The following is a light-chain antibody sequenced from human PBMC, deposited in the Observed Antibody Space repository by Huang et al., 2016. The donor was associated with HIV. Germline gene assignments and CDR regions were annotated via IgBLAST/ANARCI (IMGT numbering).Light chain of an antibody. CDR2: GAS. Sequence: DIQMTQAPSFLSASVGDRITITCRASQGVNTWLAWYQQKPGNAQSLRIYGASILQSGVPSRFSGSGSGTDFTLTIHNLQPEDFATYYCQQTQTPPYTFGQGTKLEI. CDR3: QQTQTPPYT. CDR1: QGVNTW. J-gene: IGKJ2*01. V-gene: IGKV1-12*01.